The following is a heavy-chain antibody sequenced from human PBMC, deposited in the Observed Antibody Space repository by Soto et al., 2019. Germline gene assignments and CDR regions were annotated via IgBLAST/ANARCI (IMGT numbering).Heavy chain of an antibody. D-gene: IGHD3-16*01. V-gene: IGHV1-18*01. J-gene: IGHJ4*02. CDR3: ARDWGHLSDYYFDS. CDR1: SYTFTSYG. CDR2: ISGYNGDT. Sequence: GXSVKFCFNESSYTFTSYGITWVLQAPGQGLEWLGWISGYNGDTNYARKVQGRVTLTADTSTSTAYMELRSLRSDDTDVYYCARDWGHLSDYYFDSWGQGALVIVSS.